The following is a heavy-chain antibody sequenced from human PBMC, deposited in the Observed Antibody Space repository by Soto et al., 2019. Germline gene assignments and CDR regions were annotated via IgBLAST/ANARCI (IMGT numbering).Heavy chain of an antibody. CDR2: IYYSGST. CDR3: ARGVVPADIKHGKFFEY. V-gene: IGHV4-31*03. J-gene: IGHJ4*02. Sequence: KPXESLSLHRTVSCGSISSGCYYWSWIRQHPGKVLEWIGYIYYSGSTYYNPSLKSRVTISVDTSKNQFSLKLSSVTAADTAVYYCARGVVPADIKHGKFFEYWGQGTLVTVS. D-gene: IGHD2-2*01. CDR1: CGSISSGCYY.